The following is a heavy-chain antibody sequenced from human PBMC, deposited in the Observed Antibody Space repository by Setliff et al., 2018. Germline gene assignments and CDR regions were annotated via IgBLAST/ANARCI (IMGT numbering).Heavy chain of an antibody. J-gene: IGHJ4*02. CDR2: FDPNSGGT. CDR3: ASRGERSGWYGFAY. Sequence: ASVKVSCKASGYTFTAYYVDWVRQAPGQGLEWMGWFDPNSGGTSYAQKFQGRVTMTRDSSINTAYMELSRLRSDDTAVYYCASRGERSGWYGFAYWGQGTLVTVSS. CDR1: GYTFTAYY. D-gene: IGHD6-19*01. V-gene: IGHV1-2*02.